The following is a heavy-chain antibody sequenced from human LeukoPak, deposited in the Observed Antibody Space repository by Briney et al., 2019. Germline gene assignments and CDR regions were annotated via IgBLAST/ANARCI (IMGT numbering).Heavy chain of an antibody. V-gene: IGHV3-23*01. Sequence: GGSLRLSCAASGLSFSSSAMTWVRQAAGKGLEWVSAVSGSGTTTYYADSVKGRFTISRNNSKNTLFLQMNSLRAEDTGAYYCAKGSNWNRNAFDIWGQGTMVTVSS. D-gene: IGHD1-1*01. J-gene: IGHJ3*02. CDR1: GLSFSSSA. CDR2: VSGSGTTT. CDR3: AKGSNWNRNAFDI.